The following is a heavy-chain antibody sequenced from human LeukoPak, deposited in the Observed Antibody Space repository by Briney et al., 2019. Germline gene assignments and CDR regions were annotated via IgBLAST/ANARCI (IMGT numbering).Heavy chain of an antibody. CDR2: IRSKAYGGTT. D-gene: IGHD2-15*01. CDR3: GGCSNYYYYMDV. CDR1: GFTLGDYA. Sequence: GGSLRLSCTASGFTLGDYAMSWFRQAPGKGLKWVGFIRSKAYGGTTEYGASGKGRFTISRDDSKSIAYLQMNSLKTEGTAVYYCGGCSNYYYYMDVWGKGTTVTVSS. V-gene: IGHV3-49*03. J-gene: IGHJ6*03.